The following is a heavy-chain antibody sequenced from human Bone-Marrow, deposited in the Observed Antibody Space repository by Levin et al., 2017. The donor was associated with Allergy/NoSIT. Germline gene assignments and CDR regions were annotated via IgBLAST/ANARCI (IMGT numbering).Heavy chain of an antibody. Sequence: LRLSCAVSGGSISSGGYSWSWIRQPPGKGLEWIGYIYHSGSTYYNPSLKSRVTISVDRSKNQFSLKLSSVTAADTAVYYCARGRGSGGGDTMFNSSGMDVWGQGTTVTVSS. CDR1: GGSISSGGYS. CDR3: ARGRGSGGGDTMFNSSGMDV. D-gene: IGHD3-10*02. J-gene: IGHJ6*02. V-gene: IGHV4-30-2*01. CDR2: IYHSGST.